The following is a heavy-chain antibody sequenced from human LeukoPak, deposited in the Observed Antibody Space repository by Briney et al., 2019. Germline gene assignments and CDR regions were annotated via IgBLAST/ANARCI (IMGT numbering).Heavy chain of an antibody. D-gene: IGHD2-2*01. CDR1: GDSITSGNFY. Sequence: SETLSLTCIVSGDSITSGNFYWSWIRQPAGKGLEWIGRIYGSGTTNYSPSLRSRVTISKDASKNQFSLKLNSVTDADTAVYYCAGGWGSTSSNYFDPWGQGTLVIVSS. J-gene: IGHJ5*02. V-gene: IGHV4-61*02. CDR3: AGGWGSTSSNYFDP. CDR2: IYGSGTT.